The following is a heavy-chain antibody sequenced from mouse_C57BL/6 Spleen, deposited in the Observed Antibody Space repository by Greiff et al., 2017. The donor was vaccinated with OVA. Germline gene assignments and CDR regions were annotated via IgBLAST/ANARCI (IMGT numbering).Heavy chain of an antibody. CDR3: ARSDDPWFAY. J-gene: IGHJ3*01. V-gene: IGHV1-19*01. CDR1: GYTFTDYY. CDR2: INPYNGGT. Sequence: VHVKQSGPVLVKPGASVKMSCKASGYTFTDYYMNWVKQSHGKSLEWIGVINPYNGGTSYNQKFKGKATLTVDKSSSTAYMELNSLTYEDSAVYYCARSDDPWFAYWGHGTLVTVSA. D-gene: IGHD2-3*01.